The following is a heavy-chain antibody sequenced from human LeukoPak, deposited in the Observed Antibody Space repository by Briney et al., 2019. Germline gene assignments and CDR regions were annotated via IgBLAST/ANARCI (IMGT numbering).Heavy chain of an antibody. D-gene: IGHD3-10*01. CDR1: GFTFSIYG. J-gene: IGHJ4*02. Sequence: GGSLRLSCAASGFTFSIYGMHWVRQAPGKGLEWVAVISYDGSNKYYADSVKGRFTISRDNSKNTLYLQMNRLRAEDTAVYYCAKGDMVRGVIDYWGQGTLVTVSS. CDR3: AKGDMVRGVIDY. V-gene: IGHV3-30*18. CDR2: ISYDGSNK.